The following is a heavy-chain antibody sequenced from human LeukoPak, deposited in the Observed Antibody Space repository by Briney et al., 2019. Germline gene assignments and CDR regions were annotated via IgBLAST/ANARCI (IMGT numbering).Heavy chain of an antibody. V-gene: IGHV3-23*01. D-gene: IGHD6-19*01. Sequence: ASVKVSCKASGYTFTSYGISWVRQAPGKGLEWVSAISGSGGSTYYAYSVKGRFTISRDNSKNTLYLQMNSLRAEDTAVYYCARDSSGWRRSDYWGQGTLVTVSS. CDR2: ISGSGGST. CDR1: GYTFTSYG. CDR3: ARDSSGWRRSDY. J-gene: IGHJ4*02.